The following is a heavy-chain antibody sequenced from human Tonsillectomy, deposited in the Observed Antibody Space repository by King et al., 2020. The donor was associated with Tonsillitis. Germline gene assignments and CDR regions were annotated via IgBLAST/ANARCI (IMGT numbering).Heavy chain of an antibody. CDR1: GGSISSYY. J-gene: IGHJ6*03. CDR2: IYYSGST. V-gene: IGHV4-59*08. Sequence: VQLQESGPGLVKPSETLSLTCTVSGGSISSYYWSWIRQPPGKGLEWIGYIYYSGSTNYNPSLKSRVTISVDTSKNQFSLKLSSVTAADTAVYYCARRDYDFWSGPTEDYYYYYMDFWGKGTTVTVSS. D-gene: IGHD3-3*01. CDR3: ARRDYDFWSGPTEDYYYYYMDF.